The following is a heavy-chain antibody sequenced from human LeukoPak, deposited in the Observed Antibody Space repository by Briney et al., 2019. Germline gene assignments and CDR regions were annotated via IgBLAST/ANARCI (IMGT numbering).Heavy chain of an antibody. D-gene: IGHD5-18*01. CDR1: GFTFSDYY. CDR3: ARGKWIQLWLLDY. CDR2: ISSSGGAI. J-gene: IGHJ4*02. V-gene: IGHV3-11*04. Sequence: GGSLRLSCAASGFTFSDYYMSWVRQAPGKGLEWVSYISSSGGAIYYADSVKGRFTISRDNAKNSLYLQMNSLRAEDSAVYYCARGKWIQLWLLDYWGQGTLVTVSS.